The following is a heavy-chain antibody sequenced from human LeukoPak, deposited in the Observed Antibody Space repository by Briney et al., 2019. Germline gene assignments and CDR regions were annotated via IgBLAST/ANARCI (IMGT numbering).Heavy chain of an antibody. CDR2: IIPLFGPA. V-gene: IGHV1-69*13. CDR1: GGTFGSYA. CDR3: ASYYFDSSDYYLRWFDP. D-gene: IGHD3-22*01. J-gene: IGHJ5*02. Sequence: ASVKVSCKASGGTFGSYAITWVRQAPGQGLEWMGGIIPLFGPANYAQKFQGRVTITADESTSTAYMELSSLRSEDTAVYYCASYYFDSSDYYLRWFDPWGQGTLVTVSS.